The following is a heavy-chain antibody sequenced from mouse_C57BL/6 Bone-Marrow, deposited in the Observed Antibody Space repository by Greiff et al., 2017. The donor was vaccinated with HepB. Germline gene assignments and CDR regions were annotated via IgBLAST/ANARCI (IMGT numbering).Heavy chain of an antibody. CDR2: ISDGGSYT. CDR3: AREGGLRRGYYFDY. D-gene: IGHD2-12*01. Sequence: EVKVVESGGGLVKPGGSLKLSCAASGFTFSSYAMSWVRQTPEKRLEWVATISDGGSYTYYPDNVKGRFTISRDNAKNNLYLQMSHLKSEDTAMYYCAREGGLRRGYYFDYWGQGTTLTVSS. V-gene: IGHV5-4*01. J-gene: IGHJ2*01. CDR1: GFTFSSYA.